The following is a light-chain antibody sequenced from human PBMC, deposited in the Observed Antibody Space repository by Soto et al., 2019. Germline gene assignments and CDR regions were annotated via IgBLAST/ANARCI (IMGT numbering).Light chain of an antibody. CDR1: QSLTNNF. J-gene: IGKJ4*01. CDR3: QQFGNSPT. V-gene: IGKV3D-20*01. CDR2: DAS. Sequence: EIVLTQSPATLSLSPGERVTLSCGASQSLTNNFLAWYQQRPGLALRLLIFDASTRASGVPDRFSGSGSGTDFTLTISRLEPEDFAVYYCQQFGNSPTFGGGTKVEFK.